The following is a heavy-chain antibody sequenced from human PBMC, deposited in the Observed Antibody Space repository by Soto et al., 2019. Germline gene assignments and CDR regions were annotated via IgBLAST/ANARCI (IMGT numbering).Heavy chain of an antibody. D-gene: IGHD4-17*01. J-gene: IGHJ4*02. CDR1: GGTFSSYS. V-gene: IGHV1-69*13. Sequence: SVKVSCKASGGTFSSYSMSWVRQAPGQGLEWMGGIIPIFGTANYAQKFQGRVTITADESTSTAYMELSSLRSEDTAVYYCARVGNDYGDYDYCGQGTLVTFSS. CDR2: IIPIFGTA. CDR3: ARVGNDYGDYDY.